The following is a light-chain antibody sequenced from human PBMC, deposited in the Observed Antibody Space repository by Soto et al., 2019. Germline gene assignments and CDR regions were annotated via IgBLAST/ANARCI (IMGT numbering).Light chain of an antibody. CDR1: QSVSSS. J-gene: IGKJ1*01. CDR2: DSS. Sequence: EIVLTQSPATQSLSPGERATLSCTASQSVSSSLAWYQQKPGQAPRLLIYDSSNRATGIPARLSGSGSGTDFTLTISSLEPEDFALYYCQQRSNWPPTFGQGTKVEIK. V-gene: IGKV3-11*01. CDR3: QQRSNWPPT.